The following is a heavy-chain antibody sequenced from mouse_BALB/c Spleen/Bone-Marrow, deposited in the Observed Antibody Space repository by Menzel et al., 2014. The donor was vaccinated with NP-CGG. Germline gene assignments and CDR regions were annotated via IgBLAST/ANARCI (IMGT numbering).Heavy chain of an antibody. CDR1: GFTFSDYY. Sequence: EVKLVESGGGLVEPGGSLKLSCAASGFTFSDYYMYWVRQTPEKGLEWVATISDGGSYTYYPDSVKGRFTISRDNAKNSLYLQMTSLKSEDTAMYYCARDSYYYGSSYWYFDVWGAGTTVTVSS. CDR3: ARDSYYYGSSYWYFDV. V-gene: IGHV5-4*02. D-gene: IGHD1-1*01. CDR2: ISDGGSYT. J-gene: IGHJ1*01.